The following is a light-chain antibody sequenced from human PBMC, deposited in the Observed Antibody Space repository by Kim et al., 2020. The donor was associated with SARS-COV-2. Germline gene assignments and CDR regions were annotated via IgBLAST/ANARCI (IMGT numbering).Light chain of an antibody. CDR1: NIGYKN. CDR3: QVWDSSVV. CDR2: RDY. Sequence: SYELTQPLSVSVALGQTARITCGGNNIGYKNVHWYQQKPGQAPVLVIYRDYNRPSGIPERFSGSNSGNTATLIVSRAQAGDEADYYCQVWDSSVVFGGGTKLTVL. V-gene: IGLV3-9*01. J-gene: IGLJ2*01.